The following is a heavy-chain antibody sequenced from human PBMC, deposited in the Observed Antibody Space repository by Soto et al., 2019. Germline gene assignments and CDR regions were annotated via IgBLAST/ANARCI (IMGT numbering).Heavy chain of an antibody. J-gene: IGHJ6*02. V-gene: IGHV1-24*01. CDR2: FDPEDGET. CDR1: GYTLTELS. Sequence: ASVKVYCKVSGYTLTELSMHWVRQAPGKGLEWMGGFDPEDGETIYAQKFQGRVTMTEDTSTDTAYMELSSLRSEDTAVYYCATASIAAAGNPPLRRYYYGMDVWGQGTTVTVSS. CDR3: ATASIAAAGNPPLRRYYYGMDV. D-gene: IGHD6-13*01.